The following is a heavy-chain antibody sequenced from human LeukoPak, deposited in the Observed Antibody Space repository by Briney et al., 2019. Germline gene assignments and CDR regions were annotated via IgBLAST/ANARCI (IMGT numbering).Heavy chain of an antibody. J-gene: IGHJ3*02. Sequence: GGSLRLSCAASGFSFSSYGMHWVRQAPGKGLEWVAVIWYDGSNKYYADPVKGRFTISRDNSKNTLYLQMNSLRAEDTAVYYCAKDALGSGSYYGYDDAFDIWGQGTMVTVSS. CDR1: GFSFSSYG. D-gene: IGHD3-10*01. CDR2: IWYDGSNK. V-gene: IGHV3-33*06. CDR3: AKDALGSGSYYGYDDAFDI.